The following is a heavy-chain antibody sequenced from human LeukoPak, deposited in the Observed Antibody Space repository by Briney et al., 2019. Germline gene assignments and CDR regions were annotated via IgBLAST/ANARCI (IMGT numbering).Heavy chain of an antibody. J-gene: IGHJ4*02. CDR3: ARGELELPDY. CDR2: IDWDDDK. D-gene: IGHD1-7*01. CDR1: GFSRSTSGMC. Sequence: ESGPALVKPTQTLTLTCTFSGFSRSTSGMCVSWIRQPPGKALEWLALIDWDDDKYYSTSLKTRLTISNDTYKNQLVLTMTNMDPVDTATYYCARGELELPDYWGQGTLVTVSS. V-gene: IGHV2-70*01.